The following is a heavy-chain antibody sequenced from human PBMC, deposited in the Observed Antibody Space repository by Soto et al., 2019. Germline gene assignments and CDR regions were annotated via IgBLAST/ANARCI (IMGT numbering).Heavy chain of an antibody. CDR3: ARARTGVYYDSSGYYYFDY. CDR2: IGTAGDT. J-gene: IGHJ4*02. D-gene: IGHD3-22*01. Sequence: GGSLRLSCAASGFTFSSYDMHWVRQATGKGLEWVSAIGTAGDTYYPGSVKGRFTISRENAKNSLYLQMNSLRAEDTAVYYCARARTGVYYDSSGYYYFDYWGQGTLVTVSP. CDR1: GFTFSSYD. V-gene: IGHV3-13*01.